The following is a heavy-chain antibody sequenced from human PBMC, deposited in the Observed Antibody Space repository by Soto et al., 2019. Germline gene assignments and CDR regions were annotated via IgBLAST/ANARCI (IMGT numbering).Heavy chain of an antibody. V-gene: IGHV4-39*01. CDR2: IYYSGIT. J-gene: IGHJ4*02. Sequence: SETLSLTCTVSGGSISSSSYYWGWIRQPPGKGLEWIGSIYYSGITYYNPSLKSRVTISADTSKNQFSLKLSSVTAADTAVYYCARYLSGHVVDYWGQGTLVTVSS. CDR3: ARYLSGHVVDY. D-gene: IGHD3-10*02. CDR1: GGSISSSSYY.